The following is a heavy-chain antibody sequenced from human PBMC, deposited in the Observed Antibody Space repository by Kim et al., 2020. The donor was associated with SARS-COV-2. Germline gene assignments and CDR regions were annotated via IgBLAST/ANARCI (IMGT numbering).Heavy chain of an antibody. V-gene: IGHV4-30-2*04. J-gene: IGHJ6*02. Sequence: SGSTYYNQSLKSRVTISVDTSKNQFSLKLSSVTAADTAVYYCARRRSMDVWGQGTTVTVSS. CDR3: ARRRSMDV. CDR2: SGST.